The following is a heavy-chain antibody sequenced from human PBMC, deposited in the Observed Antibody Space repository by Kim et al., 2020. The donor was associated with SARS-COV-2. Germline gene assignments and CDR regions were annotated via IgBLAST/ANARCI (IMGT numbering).Heavy chain of an antibody. D-gene: IGHD3-10*01. Sequence: DSVKGRFTISRANAKNHLCLQMNSLRTEDTALYYCAKGDNYGTYYYYYMDVWGKGTTVTVSS. V-gene: IGHV3-9*01. CDR3: AKGDNYGTYYYYYMDV. J-gene: IGHJ6*03.